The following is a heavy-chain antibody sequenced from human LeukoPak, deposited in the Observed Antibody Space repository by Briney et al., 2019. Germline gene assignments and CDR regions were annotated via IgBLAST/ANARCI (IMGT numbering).Heavy chain of an antibody. CDR1: GFTFSSYG. D-gene: IGHD2-2*01. Sequence: PGGSLRLSCAASGFTFSSYGMHWVRQAPGKGLEWVAVISYDGSNKYYADSVNGRFTISRDNSKNTLYLQMNSLRAEDTAVYYCAKDLRYCSSTSCYPFYYYYMDVWGKGTTVTVSS. V-gene: IGHV3-30*18. CDR2: ISYDGSNK. CDR3: AKDLRYCSSTSCYPFYYYYMDV. J-gene: IGHJ6*03.